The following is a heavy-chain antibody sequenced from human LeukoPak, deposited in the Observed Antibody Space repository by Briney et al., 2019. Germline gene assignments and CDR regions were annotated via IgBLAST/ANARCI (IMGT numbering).Heavy chain of an antibody. Sequence: SSETLSLTCTVSGGSISSGGYYWGWIRQPPGKGLEWIGSIHYSGSTYYNPTLKSRVTISVDTSKNQFSLKLSSVTAADTAVYYCAREDYDILTGYLPFDYWGQGTLVTVSS. V-gene: IGHV4-39*07. J-gene: IGHJ4*02. CDR2: IHYSGST. D-gene: IGHD3-9*01. CDR3: AREDYDILTGYLPFDY. CDR1: GGSISSGGYY.